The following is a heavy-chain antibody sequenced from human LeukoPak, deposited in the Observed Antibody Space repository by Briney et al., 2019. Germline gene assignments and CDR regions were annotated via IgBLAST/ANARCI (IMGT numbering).Heavy chain of an antibody. CDR1: GFSFSIYS. D-gene: IGHD2-15*01. Sequence: PGGSLRLSCAASGFSFSIYSMNWVRQAPGKGLEWVSGISGSGGSTYYADSVKGRFSISRDNSKNTLYLQMNSLRAEDTAVYYCAKRVDTSKWYAAFEHWGRGTLVTVSS. J-gene: IGHJ4*02. V-gene: IGHV3-23*01. CDR3: AKRVDTSKWYAAFEH. CDR2: ISGSGGST.